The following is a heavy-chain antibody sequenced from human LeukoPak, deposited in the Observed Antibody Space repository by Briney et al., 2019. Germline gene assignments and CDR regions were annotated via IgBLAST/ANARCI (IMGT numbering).Heavy chain of an antibody. CDR2: ISSSSSYI. D-gene: IGHD2-2*01. Sequence: KAGGSLRLSCAASGFTFSSYSMNWVRQAPGKGLEWVSSISSSSSYIYYADSVKGRFTISRDNAKNSLYLQMNSLRAEDTAVYYCASSTSFVDAFDIWGQGTMVTVSS. V-gene: IGHV3-21*01. CDR1: GFTFSSYS. J-gene: IGHJ3*02. CDR3: ASSTSFVDAFDI.